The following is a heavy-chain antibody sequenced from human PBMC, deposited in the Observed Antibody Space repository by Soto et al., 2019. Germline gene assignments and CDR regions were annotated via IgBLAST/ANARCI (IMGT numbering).Heavy chain of an antibody. D-gene: IGHD6-19*01. Sequence: ETLSLTCAVYGGSFSGYYWSWIRQPPGKGLEWIGEINHSGSTNYNPSLKSRVTISVDTSKNQFSLKLSSVTAADTAVYYCATGEYSSGWYAYWGQGTLVTVS. V-gene: IGHV4-34*01. CDR1: GGSFSGYY. CDR2: INHSGST. CDR3: ATGEYSSGWYAY. J-gene: IGHJ4*02.